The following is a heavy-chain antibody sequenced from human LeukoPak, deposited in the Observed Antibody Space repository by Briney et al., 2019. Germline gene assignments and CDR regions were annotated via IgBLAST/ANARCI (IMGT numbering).Heavy chain of an antibody. CDR1: GGSISSYY. V-gene: IGHV4-59*01. J-gene: IGHJ6*03. CDR3: ARKYRQDYGDDEPFYYMDV. Sequence: SETLSLTCTVSGGSISSYYWSWIRQPPGKGLEWIGYIYYSGSTNYNPSLKSRVTISVDTSKNQFSLKLSSVTAADTAVYYCARKYRQDYGDDEPFYYMDVWGKGTTVTVSS. CDR2: IYYSGST. D-gene: IGHD4-17*01.